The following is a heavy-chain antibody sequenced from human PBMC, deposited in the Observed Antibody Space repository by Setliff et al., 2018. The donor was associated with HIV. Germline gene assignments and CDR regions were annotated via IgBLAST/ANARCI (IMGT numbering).Heavy chain of an antibody. D-gene: IGHD3-9*01. CDR1: GGTISSYA. CDR2: IIPTLNIA. Sequence: VKVSCKASGGTISSYAIGWVRQAPGQGLEWMGCIIPTLNIAKPTRKFRDRVTFTADTSTSTTYMEMSSLKSEDTAFYFCARADYDLLTGSYGALDSWGQGTLVTVSS. V-gene: IGHV1-69*17. CDR3: ARADYDLLTGSYGALDS. J-gene: IGHJ4*02.